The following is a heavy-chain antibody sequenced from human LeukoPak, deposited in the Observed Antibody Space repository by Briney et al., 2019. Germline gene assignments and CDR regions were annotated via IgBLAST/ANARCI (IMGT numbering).Heavy chain of an antibody. J-gene: IGHJ6*02. CDR2: INSDGSST. D-gene: IGHD3-22*01. Sequence: PGGSLRLSCAASGFTFSSYWMHWVRQAPGKGLVWVSRINSDGSSTSYADSVKGRFTISRDNAKNTLYLQMNSLRAEDTAVYYCARDCYDSSGRYYGMDVWGQGTTVTVSS. CDR3: ARDCYDSSGRYYGMDV. V-gene: IGHV3-74*01. CDR1: GFTFSSYW.